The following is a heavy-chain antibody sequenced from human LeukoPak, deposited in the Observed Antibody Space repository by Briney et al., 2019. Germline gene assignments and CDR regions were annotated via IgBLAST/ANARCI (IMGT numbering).Heavy chain of an antibody. CDR2: IYYSGST. CDR3: ARVTVNIVATTAHYYFDY. Sequence: PSETLSLTCTVSGGSISSSSYYWGWIRQPPGKGLEWIGYIYYSGSTNYNPSLKSRVTISVDTSKNQFSLKLSSVTAADTAVYYCARVTVNIVATTAHYYFDYWGQGTLVTVSS. D-gene: IGHD5-12*01. V-gene: IGHV4-61*05. J-gene: IGHJ4*02. CDR1: GGSISSSSYY.